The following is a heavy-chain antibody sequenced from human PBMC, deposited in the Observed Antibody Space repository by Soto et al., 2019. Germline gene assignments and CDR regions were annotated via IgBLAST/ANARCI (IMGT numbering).Heavy chain of an antibody. J-gene: IGHJ4*02. CDR2: ILPSGTT. V-gene: IGHV4-30-2*01. CDR1: GGSLSGATYS. CDR3: ARSREFDY. Sequence: PSETLSLTCGVSGGSLSGATYSWNWIRQPPGKGLEWIGYILPSGTTYYNPSLKSRVTISIDVSKNQFSLSLRSLTAADTAVYYCARSREFDYWSQGXLVTVYS.